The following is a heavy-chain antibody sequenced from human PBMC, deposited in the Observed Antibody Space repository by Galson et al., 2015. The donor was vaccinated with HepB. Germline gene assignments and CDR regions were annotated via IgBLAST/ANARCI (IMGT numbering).Heavy chain of an antibody. D-gene: IGHD2-15*01. V-gene: IGHV3-11*06. CDR1: GFTFSDYY. Sequence: SLRLSCAASGFTFSDYYMSWIRQAPGKGLEWVSHISSSSSYTNYADSVKGRFTISRDNAKNSLYLQVNSLRAEDTAVYYCARHLSTPKVAPLDVWGQGTTVTVSS. CDR2: ISSSSSYT. CDR3: ARHLSTPKVAPLDV. J-gene: IGHJ6*02.